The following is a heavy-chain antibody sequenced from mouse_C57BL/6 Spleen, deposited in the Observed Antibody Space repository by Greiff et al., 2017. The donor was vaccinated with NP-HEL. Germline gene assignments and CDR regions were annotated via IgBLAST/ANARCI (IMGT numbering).Heavy chain of an antibody. CDR2: IYPGDGDT. D-gene: IGHD2-4*01. CDR1: GYAFSSSW. V-gene: IGHV1-82*01. CDR3: ARGDYDVGAWFAY. J-gene: IGHJ3*01. Sequence: VQRVESGPELVKPGASVKISCKASGYAFSSSWMNWVKQRPGKGLEWIGRIYPGDGDTNYNGKFKGKATLTADKSSSTAYMQLSSLTSEDSAVYFCARGDYDVGAWFAYWGQGTLVTVSA.